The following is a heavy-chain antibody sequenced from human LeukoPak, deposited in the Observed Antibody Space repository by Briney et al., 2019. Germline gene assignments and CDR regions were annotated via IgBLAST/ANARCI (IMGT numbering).Heavy chain of an antibody. CDR3: AKDHRPGPITMVDYFDY. J-gene: IGHJ4*02. Sequence: QPGGSLRLSCAASGFTFSSYGMHWVRQAPGKGLEWVSAISGSGGSTYYADSVKGRFTISRDNSKNTLYLQMNSLRAEDTAVYYCAKDHRPGPITMVDYFDYWGQGTLVTVSS. CDR2: ISGSGGST. D-gene: IGHD3-10*01. CDR1: GFTFSSYG. V-gene: IGHV3-23*01.